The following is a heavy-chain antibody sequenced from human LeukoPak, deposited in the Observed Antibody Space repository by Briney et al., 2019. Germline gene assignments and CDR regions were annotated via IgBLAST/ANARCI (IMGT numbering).Heavy chain of an antibody. Sequence: PGGSLRLSCAASGFTFYSYAMTWVRQAPGKGLEWVPAISGSGGSTYYADSVKGRFTISRDNSKNTLYLQMSSLRAEDTALYYCAKYNSDWYDDYWGQGTLVTVSS. J-gene: IGHJ4*02. V-gene: IGHV3-23*01. CDR1: GFTFYSYA. CDR3: AKYNSDWYDDY. D-gene: IGHD6-19*01. CDR2: ISGSGGST.